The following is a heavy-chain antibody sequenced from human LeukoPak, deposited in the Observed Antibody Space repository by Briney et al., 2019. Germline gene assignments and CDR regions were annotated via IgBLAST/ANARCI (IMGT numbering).Heavy chain of an antibody. Sequence: GGSLRLSCAASGFTFSSYWMSWVRQAPGKGLEWVANIKQDGSEKYYVDSVKGRFTISRGNAKNSLYMQMNRLRAEDTAVYYCAKSRGSYHTNFDYWGQGTLVTVSS. V-gene: IGHV3-7*01. J-gene: IGHJ4*02. CDR3: AKSRGSYHTNFDY. CDR1: GFTFSSYW. D-gene: IGHD1-26*01. CDR2: IKQDGSEK.